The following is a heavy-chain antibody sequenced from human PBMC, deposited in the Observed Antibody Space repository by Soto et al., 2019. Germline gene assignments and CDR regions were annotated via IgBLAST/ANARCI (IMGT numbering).Heavy chain of an antibody. V-gene: IGHV3-30-3*01. CDR3: ARGDREDIAVVVGARPGQYGVDV. D-gene: IGHD2-15*01. CDR2: ISYDGSNK. Sequence: GGSLRLSCAASGFTFSSYAMHWVRQAPGKGLECVAVISYDGSNKFYRDSVKGRFTISRDNSKNTLYLQINSLRYEDTAVYYCARGDREDIAVVVGARPGQYGVDVWGQGTTVTVSS. CDR1: GFTFSSYA. J-gene: IGHJ6*02.